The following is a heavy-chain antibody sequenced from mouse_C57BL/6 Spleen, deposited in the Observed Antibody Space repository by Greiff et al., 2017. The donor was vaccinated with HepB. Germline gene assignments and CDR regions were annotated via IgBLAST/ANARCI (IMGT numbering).Heavy chain of an antibody. CDR1: GFTFSDYY. J-gene: IGHJ3*01. Sequence: EVQLVESEGGLVQPGSSMKLSCTASGFTFSDYYMAWVRQVPEKGLEWVANINYDGSSTYYLDSLKSRFIISRDNAKNILYLQMSSLKSEDTATYYCAREGGYGSSGFAYWGQGTLVTVSA. V-gene: IGHV5-16*01. CDR2: INYDGSST. D-gene: IGHD1-1*01. CDR3: AREGGYGSSGFAY.